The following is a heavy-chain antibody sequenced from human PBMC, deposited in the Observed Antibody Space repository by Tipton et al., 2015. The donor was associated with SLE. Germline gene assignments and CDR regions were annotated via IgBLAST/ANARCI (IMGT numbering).Heavy chain of an antibody. V-gene: IGHV4-59*01. CDR1: GGSISSYY. Sequence: LRLSCTVSGGSISSYYWSWIRQPPGKGLEWIGYVFNTWITSYNPSLKSRLTISVDTSKNQFSLRLNSVTAADTAVYYCARRHYSGPFDSWGQGTLVTVSS. CDR2: VFNTWIT. D-gene: IGHD5-12*01. CDR3: ARRHYSGPFDS. J-gene: IGHJ4*02.